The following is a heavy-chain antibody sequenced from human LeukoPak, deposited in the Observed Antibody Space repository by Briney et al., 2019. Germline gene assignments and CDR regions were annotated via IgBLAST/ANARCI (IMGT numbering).Heavy chain of an antibody. CDR2: ISSSSSYI. V-gene: IGHV3-21*01. J-gene: IGHJ4*02. Sequence: GSLRLSCAASGFTFSSYSMNWVRQAPGKGLEWVSSISSSSSYIYYADSVKGRFTISRDNAKNSLYLQMNSLRAEDTAVYYCARGADYGGSLDYWGQGTLVTVSS. CDR1: GFTFSSYS. D-gene: IGHD4-23*01. CDR3: ARGADYGGSLDY.